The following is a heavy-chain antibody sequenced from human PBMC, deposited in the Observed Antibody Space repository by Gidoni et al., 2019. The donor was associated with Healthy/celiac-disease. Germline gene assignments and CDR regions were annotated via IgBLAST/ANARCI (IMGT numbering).Heavy chain of an antibody. D-gene: IGHD2-15*01. V-gene: IGHV3-15*01. CDR1: GFTFSNAW. Sequence: EVQLVESGGGSVEPGGSLRLSCAASGFTFSNAWLSWVRQAPGKGLEWVGRIKSKTEGGTTDYAATVKGRFTISRDDSRNTLYLQMNSLKTEDTAVYYCTTLLGYCSGGSGYGYGMDVWGQGTTVTVSS. CDR3: TTLLGYCSGGSGYGYGMDV. J-gene: IGHJ6*02. CDR2: IKSKTEGGTT.